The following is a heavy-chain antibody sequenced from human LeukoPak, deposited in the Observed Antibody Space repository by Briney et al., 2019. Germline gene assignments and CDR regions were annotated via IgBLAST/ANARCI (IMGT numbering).Heavy chain of an antibody. V-gene: IGHV4-4*07. D-gene: IGHD3-16*01. Sequence: SETLSLTCTVSGGSISSYYWSWIRQPAGKGLEWIGRIYTSGSTIYNPSLRGRLTLSVDTSNNQFSLKLNSVTAADTAVYYCARDRLGNTVDYWGQGALVTVSS. CDR1: GGSISSYY. CDR2: IYTSGST. CDR3: ARDRLGNTVDY. J-gene: IGHJ4*02.